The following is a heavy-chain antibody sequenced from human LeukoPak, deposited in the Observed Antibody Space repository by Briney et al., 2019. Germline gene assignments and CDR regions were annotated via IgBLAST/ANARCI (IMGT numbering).Heavy chain of an antibody. J-gene: IGHJ3*02. CDR2: ITCRGDTI. CDR3: ARPLSGYCSSTSCYRKSHAFDI. Sequence: RGSLRLSCAGSGFTFSSYEMDWVRQAPRKGLEWVSYITCRGDTIYYADSVKGRFSISRDNAKNSLYLQMNSLRAEDTAVYYCARPLSGYCSSTSCYRKSHAFDIWGQGAMVTASS. CDR1: GFTFSSYE. V-gene: IGHV3-48*03. D-gene: IGHD2-2*01.